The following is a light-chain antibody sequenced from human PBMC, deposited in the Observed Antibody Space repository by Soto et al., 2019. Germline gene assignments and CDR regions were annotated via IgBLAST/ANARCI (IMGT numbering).Light chain of an antibody. CDR2: GTS. CDR1: QSISNNH. V-gene: IGKV3-20*01. Sequence: EIVLTQSPGTLSLSPGERVTLSCRASQSISNNHLAWYQQKPGQAPRLLIHGTSNRATGIPDRFSGSGSGTDFTLTISSLQPEDFATYYCQHADSFPLITFGQGTRLDIK. CDR3: QHADSFPLIT. J-gene: IGKJ5*01.